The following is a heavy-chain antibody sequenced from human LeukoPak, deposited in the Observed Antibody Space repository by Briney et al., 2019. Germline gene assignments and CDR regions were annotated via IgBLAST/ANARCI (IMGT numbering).Heavy chain of an antibody. CDR1: GYTFTSYV. J-gene: IGHJ5*02. CDR2: ISAYNGNT. V-gene: IGHV1-18*01. D-gene: IGHD3-10*01. CDR3: ARAQSLDYYGSESYLWFDP. Sequence: ASVKVSCKASGYTFTSYVTSWVREAPGHGLEWMGWISAYNGNTNYAQKLQRRVTMSTDTYTSTDYIELRSLRYDDTAVYYCARAQSLDYYGSESYLWFDPWGQGTLVTVSS.